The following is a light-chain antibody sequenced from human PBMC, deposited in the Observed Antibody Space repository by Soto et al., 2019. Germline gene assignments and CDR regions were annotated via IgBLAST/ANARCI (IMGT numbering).Light chain of an antibody. CDR3: MQALQSPLT. CDR1: QSLLHSNGYNF. Sequence: DIVMTQSPLSLPVTPGEPASISCRSSQSLLHSNGYNFLDWYLQKPGQSPQLLIYLGSNRASGVPDRFSGSGSGTYFTLKISRGEAEDVGVYYCMQALQSPLTFGGGTKVEIK. J-gene: IGKJ4*01. V-gene: IGKV2-28*01. CDR2: LGS.